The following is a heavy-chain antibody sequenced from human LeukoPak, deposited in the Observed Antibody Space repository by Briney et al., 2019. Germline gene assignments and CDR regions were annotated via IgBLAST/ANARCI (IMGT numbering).Heavy chain of an antibody. V-gene: IGHV3-74*01. Sequence: GGSLRLSCAASGFTFNTYWMHWVRQGPGKGLVWVSRIYSDGSRTTYADSVRGRFTISRDNSKNTLYLQMNSLRAEDTAVYYCARRAGAYSHPYDYWGQGTLVTVSS. D-gene: IGHD4/OR15-4a*01. CDR2: IYSDGSRT. J-gene: IGHJ4*02. CDR1: GFTFNTYW. CDR3: ARRAGAYSHPYDY.